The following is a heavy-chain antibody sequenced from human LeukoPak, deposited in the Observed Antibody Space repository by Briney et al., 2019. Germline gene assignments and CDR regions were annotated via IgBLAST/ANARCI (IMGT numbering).Heavy chain of an antibody. Sequence: ASVKVSCKVSGYTLTELSMHWVRQAPGKGLEWMGGFDPEDGETIYAQKFQGRVTMTEDASTDTAYMELSSLRSEDTAVYYCATDYGGNSFAFDIWGQGTMVTVSS. J-gene: IGHJ3*02. D-gene: IGHD4-23*01. CDR1: GYTLTELS. CDR2: FDPEDGET. V-gene: IGHV1-24*01. CDR3: ATDYGGNSFAFDI.